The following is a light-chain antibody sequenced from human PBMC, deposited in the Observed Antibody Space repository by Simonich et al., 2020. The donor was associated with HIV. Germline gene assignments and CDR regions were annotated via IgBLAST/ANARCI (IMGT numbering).Light chain of an antibody. Sequence: QSALTQPASVSGSPGQSITISCTGTSSDFGGYNYVSWYQQHPDKAPKLMIYEVNKRPSGVPHRFSGSKSGNTASLTISGLQAEDEAEYYCSSYTSSSTRIFGGGTKLTVL. CDR2: EVN. J-gene: IGLJ2*01. V-gene: IGLV2-14*01. CDR1: SSDFGGYNY. CDR3: SSYTSSSTRI.